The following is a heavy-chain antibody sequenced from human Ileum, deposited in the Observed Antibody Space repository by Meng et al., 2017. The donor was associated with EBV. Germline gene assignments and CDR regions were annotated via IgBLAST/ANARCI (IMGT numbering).Heavy chain of an antibody. CDR2: ISSSSSYM. CDR3: ARVDYDSSGYYPGY. D-gene: IGHD3-22*01. CDR1: GFTFSSYN. V-gene: IGHV3-21*01. Sequence: EVQLVESGGGLVKPGGSVRLSCAASGFTFSSYNMNWVRQAPGKGLEWVSSISSSSSYMYYADSLKGRFTISRDNAKNSLFLQMTSLRAEDTAVYYCARVDYDSSGYYPGYWGQGTLVTVSS. J-gene: IGHJ4*02.